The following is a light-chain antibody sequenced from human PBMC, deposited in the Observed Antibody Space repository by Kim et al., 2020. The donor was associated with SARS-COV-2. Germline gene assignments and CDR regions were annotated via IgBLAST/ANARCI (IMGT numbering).Light chain of an antibody. V-gene: IGKV3-11*01. CDR2: DAS. J-gene: IGKJ5*01. CDR1: QSIASY. CDR3: QQRRTWPIT. Sequence: LSPGERATLSCRASQSIASYLAWYQQKPGQAPRFLIYDASKRATGIPARFSGSGSGTDFTLTISSLEPEDFAIYYCQQRRTWPITFGQGTRLEIK.